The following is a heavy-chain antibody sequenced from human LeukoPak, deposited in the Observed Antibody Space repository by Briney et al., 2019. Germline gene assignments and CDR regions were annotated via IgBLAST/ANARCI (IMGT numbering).Heavy chain of an antibody. CDR3: ARGITSGPRRYDVRNFDY. V-gene: IGHV3-7*01. D-gene: IGHD5-12*01. CDR2: INLVGSEK. CDR1: GFISITSW. Sequence: GGSPRLSCTASGFISITSWMTWVRQAPRTGLDWVANINLVGSEKYYVDSVKSRFTISRDNAKNSLYLQMNSLRAEDTAVYYCARGITSGPRRYDVRNFDYWGQGTPVTVSS. J-gene: IGHJ4*02.